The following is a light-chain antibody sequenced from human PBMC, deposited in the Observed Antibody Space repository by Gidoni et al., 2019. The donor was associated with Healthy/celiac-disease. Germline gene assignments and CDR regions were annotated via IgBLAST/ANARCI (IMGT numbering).Light chain of an antibody. CDR1: QSISSY. CDR2: AAS. V-gene: IGKV1-39*01. CDR3: QQSYSTPLYT. J-gene: IGKJ2*01. Sequence: DIQMTPSPSSLSASVGDRVTITCRASQSISSYLNWYQQKPGKAPKLLIYAASSLQSGVPSRFSGSGSGTDFTLTISSLQPEDFATYYCQQSYSTPLYTFGQXTKLESK.